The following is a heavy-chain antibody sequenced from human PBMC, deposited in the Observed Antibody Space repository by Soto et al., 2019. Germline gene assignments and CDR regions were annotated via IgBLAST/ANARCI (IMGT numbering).Heavy chain of an antibody. CDR1: GYTFTGYY. D-gene: IGHD1-26*01. CDR3: ARVGYSGSYRGFDY. CDR2: INPNSGGT. V-gene: IGHV1-2*04. J-gene: IGHJ4*02. Sequence: ASVKVSCKASGYTFTGYYMHWVRQAPGQGLEWMGWINPNSGGTNYAQKFQGWVTMTRDTSISTAYMELSRLRSDDTAVYYCARVGYSGSYRGFDYWGQGTLVTAPQ.